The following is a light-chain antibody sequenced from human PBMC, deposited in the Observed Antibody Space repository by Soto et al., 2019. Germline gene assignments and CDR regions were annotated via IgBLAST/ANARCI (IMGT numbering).Light chain of an antibody. CDR2: EVS. J-gene: IGLJ1*01. V-gene: IGLV2-14*01. CDR3: SSYRSSTTGV. Sequence: QSVLTQPASVSGSPGQSITISCTGTSSDVGGYNYVSWYQQHPGKAPKLMIYEVSNRPSGVSNRCSGSKSGNTASLTISGLQAEDEADYYCSSYRSSTTGVFGTGTKVTVL. CDR1: SSDVGGYNY.